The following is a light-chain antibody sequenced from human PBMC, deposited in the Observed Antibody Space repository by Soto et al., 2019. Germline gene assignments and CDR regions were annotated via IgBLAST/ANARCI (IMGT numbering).Light chain of an antibody. Sequence: DIQMTQSPSTLSASVGDRVTITCRASQSINSWLAWYQQKPGKAPKLLLYKASSLESGVPSRFSGSGSGTEFTLTISSLQPDDFGTYYCQQYDNSPLTFGGGTKVEMK. CDR2: KAS. V-gene: IGKV1-5*03. J-gene: IGKJ4*01. CDR3: QQYDNSPLT. CDR1: QSINSW.